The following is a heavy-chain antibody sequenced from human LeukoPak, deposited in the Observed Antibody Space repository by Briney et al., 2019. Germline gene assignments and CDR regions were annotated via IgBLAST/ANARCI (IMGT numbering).Heavy chain of an antibody. CDR2: SYPGDSDT. J-gene: IGHJ4*02. CDR1: GYFFTSYW. V-gene: IGHV5-51*01. D-gene: IGHD1-26*01. CDR3: ARQQGGGSGSYYENFDY. Sequence: GASLQICGEGSGYFFTSYWIGWGRQLAGKGLGGMGISYPGDSDTRYSPSFQGQVTIPADKSISTAYLQWSSLKASDTAMYYCARQQGGGSGSYYENFDYWGQGTLVTVSS.